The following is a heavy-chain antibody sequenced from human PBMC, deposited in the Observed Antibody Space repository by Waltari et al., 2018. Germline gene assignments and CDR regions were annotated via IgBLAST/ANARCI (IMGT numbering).Heavy chain of an antibody. V-gene: IGHV4-4*02. CDR1: GDSMSSTYC. Sequence: QLQESGPGLVKPSGTLSLTCGVSGDSMSSTYCWSWVRQPPEKGLEWIGQVHHDGKTNYNPSFPSRVTVSLDTYNNQFSLMVTSATAADTAVYYCARDRGRGLYLDSWGPGTLVTVSP. J-gene: IGHJ4*02. CDR2: VHHDGKT. D-gene: IGHD2-15*01. CDR3: ARDRGRGLYLDS.